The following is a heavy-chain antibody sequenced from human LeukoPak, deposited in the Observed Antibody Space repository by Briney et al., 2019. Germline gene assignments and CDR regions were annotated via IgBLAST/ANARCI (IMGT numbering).Heavy chain of an antibody. J-gene: IGHJ3*02. CDR3: ARPIAAAGTGAFDI. V-gene: IGHV4-38-2*02. CDR2: IYHSGST. Sequence: SETLSLTCTVSGYSISSGYYWAWIRQPPGKGLEWIGNIYHSGSTYYNPSLKSRVTISLDTSKNQFSLKLSSVTAADTAVYYCARPIAAAGTGAFDIWGQGTMVTVSS. CDR1: GYSISSGYY. D-gene: IGHD6-13*01.